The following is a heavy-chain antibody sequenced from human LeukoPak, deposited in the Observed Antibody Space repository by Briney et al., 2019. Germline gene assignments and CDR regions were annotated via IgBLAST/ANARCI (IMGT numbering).Heavy chain of an antibody. V-gene: IGHV4-59*01. CDR1: GGSISSYY. D-gene: IGHD6-13*01. CDR3: ARDTSLAGIAAESVV. CDR2: IYYSGST. J-gene: IGHJ4*02. Sequence: SETLSLTCTVSGGSISSYYWSWIRQPPGKGLEWIGYIYYSGSTNYNPSLKSRVTISVDTSKHQFSLKLSSVTAADTAVYYCARDTSLAGIAAESVVWGQGTLVTVSS.